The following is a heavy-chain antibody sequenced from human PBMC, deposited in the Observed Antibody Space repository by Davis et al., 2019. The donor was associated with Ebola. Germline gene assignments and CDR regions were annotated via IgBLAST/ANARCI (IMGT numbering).Heavy chain of an antibody. CDR2: FDPEDGET. D-gene: IGHD1-1*01. CDR1: GYTFTSYY. J-gene: IGHJ3*02. CDR3: ATLGQLERRRAFDI. Sequence: ASVKVSCKASGYTFTSYYMHWVRQAPGKGLEWMGGFDPEDGETIYAQKFQGRVTMTEDTSTDTAYMELSSLRSEDTAVYYCATLGQLERRRAFDIWGQGTMVTVSS. V-gene: IGHV1-24*01.